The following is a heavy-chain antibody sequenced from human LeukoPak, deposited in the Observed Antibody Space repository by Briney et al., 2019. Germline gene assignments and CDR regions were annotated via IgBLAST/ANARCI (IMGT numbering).Heavy chain of an antibody. Sequence: GGSLRLSCAASGFTFSSYNMNWVRQAPGKGLEWVSFISSSSSIYYADSVSGQFTISRDNAKNSLYLQMNSLRDEDTAVYYCARGKYPYWYFDLWGRGTLVTVSS. D-gene: IGHD2/OR15-2a*01. V-gene: IGHV3-48*02. CDR2: ISSSSSI. CDR3: ARGKYPYWYFDL. CDR1: GFTFSSYN. J-gene: IGHJ2*01.